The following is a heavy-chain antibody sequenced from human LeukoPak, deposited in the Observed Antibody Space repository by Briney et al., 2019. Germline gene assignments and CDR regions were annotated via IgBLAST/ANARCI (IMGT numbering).Heavy chain of an antibody. CDR3: ARVDYYGSGSYLGPQYYFDY. CDR2: ISGSGGST. Sequence: GGSLRLSCAVSGFTFSSYAMSWVRQAPGKGLEWVSAISGSGGSTYYADSVKGRFTISRDNSKNTLYLQMNNLRAEDTAVYYCARVDYYGSGSYLGPQYYFDYWGQGTLVTVSS. D-gene: IGHD3-10*01. CDR1: GFTFSSYA. V-gene: IGHV3-23*01. J-gene: IGHJ4*02.